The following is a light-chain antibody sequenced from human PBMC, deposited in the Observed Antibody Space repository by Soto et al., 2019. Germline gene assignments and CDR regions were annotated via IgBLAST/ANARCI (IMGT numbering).Light chain of an antibody. CDR3: QQHTT. CDR1: QSISSY. V-gene: IGKV1-5*03. CDR2: KAS. Sequence: DIQMTQSPSSLSASVGDRVTITCRASQSISSYLNWYQQKPGKAPRLLIYKASSLASGVPSRFSGSGSGTEFTLTISSLQPEDVATYHCQQHTTFGQGTKVEI. J-gene: IGKJ1*01.